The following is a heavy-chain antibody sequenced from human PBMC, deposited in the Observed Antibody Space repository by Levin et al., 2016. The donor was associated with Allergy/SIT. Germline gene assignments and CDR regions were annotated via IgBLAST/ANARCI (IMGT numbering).Heavy chain of an antibody. CDR1: GGSISSSNYF. CDR3: SRRAHYYDTGPPWPSYDI. CDR2: AYFTGGA. Sequence: SETLSLTCTVSGGSISSSNYFWGWIRRPPGKGLEWIGSAYFTGGAYYNPSLRGRVSVSVDTSKNQFSLEMTSLTAADTAVYYCSRRAHYYDTGPPWPSYDIWGQGTTVTVSS. D-gene: IGHD3-9*01. V-gene: IGHV4-39*01. J-gene: IGHJ6*01.